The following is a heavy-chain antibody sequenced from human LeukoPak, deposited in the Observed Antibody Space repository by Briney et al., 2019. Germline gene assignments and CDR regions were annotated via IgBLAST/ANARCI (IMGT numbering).Heavy chain of an antibody. Sequence: PSETLSLTCTVSGGSISSYYWSWIRQPPGKGLEWIGYIYYSGSTNYNPSLKSRVTISVDTSKNQFSLKLSSVTAADTAVYYCARGVYIAAAQYGFWGQGTLVTVST. CDR2: IYYSGST. CDR1: GGSISSYY. CDR3: ARGVYIAAAQYGF. D-gene: IGHD6-13*01. V-gene: IGHV4-59*01. J-gene: IGHJ4*02.